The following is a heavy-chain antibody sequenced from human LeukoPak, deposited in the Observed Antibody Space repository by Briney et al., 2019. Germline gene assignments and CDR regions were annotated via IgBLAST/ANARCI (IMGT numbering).Heavy chain of an antibody. Sequence: SVKVSCKASGGTFSSYAISWVRQAPGQGLEWMGRIIPILGIANYAQKFQGRVTITADKSTSTAYMEPSSLRSEDTAVYYCAREGPKIDAFDIWGQGTMVTVSS. CDR3: AREGPKIDAFDI. V-gene: IGHV1-69*04. CDR2: IIPILGIA. CDR1: GGTFSSYA. J-gene: IGHJ3*02.